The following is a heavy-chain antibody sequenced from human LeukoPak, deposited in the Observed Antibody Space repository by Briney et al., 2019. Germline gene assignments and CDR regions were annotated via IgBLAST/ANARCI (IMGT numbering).Heavy chain of an antibody. CDR2: IKQDGSEK. J-gene: IGHJ5*02. Sequence: GGSLRLSCAASGFTFNSYWMSWVRQAPGKGLEWVANIKQDGSEKYYVDSVKGRFIISRDNAKNSLHLQMSSLRVEDTAVYYCARGQPLGSWGQGTLVTVSS. CDR1: GFTFNSYW. CDR3: ARGQPLGS. V-gene: IGHV3-7*03. D-gene: IGHD3-16*02.